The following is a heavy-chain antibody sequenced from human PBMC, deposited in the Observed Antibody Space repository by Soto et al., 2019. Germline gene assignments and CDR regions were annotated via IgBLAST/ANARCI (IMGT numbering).Heavy chain of an antibody. J-gene: IGHJ5*02. V-gene: IGHV6-1*01. D-gene: IGHD2-15*01. CDR3: ARAPADMPSFHWFDP. Sequence: SQTLSLTCAISGDSVSSNSAAWNWIRQSPSRGLEWLGRTYYRSKWYNDYAVSVKSRITINPDTSKNQFSLQLNSVTPEDTAVYYFARAPADMPSFHWFDPWGQETLVTVAS. CDR2: TYYRSKWYN. CDR1: GDSVSSNSAA.